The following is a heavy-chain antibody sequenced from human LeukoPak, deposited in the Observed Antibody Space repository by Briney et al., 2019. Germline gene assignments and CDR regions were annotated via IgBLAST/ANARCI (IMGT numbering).Heavy chain of an antibody. CDR1: GFSFSDAW. CDR3: TTCGSGRKFDY. V-gene: IGHV3-15*04. Sequence: GGSLRLSCAASGFSFSDAWMSWVRQIPGKGLEWVCRIESKTDGGTTDYAAPVNGRFTISRDDSTNTLYLQMNSLKSEDTVVYYCTTCGSGRKFDYWGQGILVTVSS. D-gene: IGHD3-10*01. J-gene: IGHJ4*02. CDR2: IESKTDGGTT.